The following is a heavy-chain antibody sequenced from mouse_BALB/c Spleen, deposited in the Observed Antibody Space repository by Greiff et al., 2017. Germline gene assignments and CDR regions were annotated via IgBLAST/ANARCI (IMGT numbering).Heavy chain of an antibody. V-gene: IGHV5-4*02. J-gene: IGHJ2*01. Sequence: EVQGVESGGGLVKPGGSLKLSCAASGFTFSDYYMYWVRQTPEKRLEWVATISDGGSYTYYPDSVKGRFTISRDNAKNTLYLQMSSLKSEDTAMYYCARHYYGSSSQYYFDYWGQGTTLTVAS. CDR1: GFTFSDYY. CDR2: ISDGGSYT. D-gene: IGHD1-1*01. CDR3: ARHYYGSSSQYYFDY.